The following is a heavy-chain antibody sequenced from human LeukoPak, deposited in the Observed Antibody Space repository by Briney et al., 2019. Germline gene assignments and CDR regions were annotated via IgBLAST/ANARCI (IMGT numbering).Heavy chain of an antibody. Sequence: ASVKVSFKASGYTFTSYGISWVRQAPGQGLEWMGWISAYNGNTNYAQKLQGRVTMTTDTSTSTAYMELRSLRPDDTAVYYCARVLKQRGFDYWGQGTLVTVSS. CDR3: ARVLKQRGFDY. J-gene: IGHJ4*02. CDR2: ISAYNGNT. D-gene: IGHD1-1*01. V-gene: IGHV1-18*04. CDR1: GYTFTSYG.